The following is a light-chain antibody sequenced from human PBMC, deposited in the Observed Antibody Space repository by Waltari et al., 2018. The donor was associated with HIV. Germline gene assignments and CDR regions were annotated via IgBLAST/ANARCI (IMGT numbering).Light chain of an antibody. V-gene: IGLV1-51*01. CDR3: GTWDSSLGGWV. CDR1: SSTTWRNY. J-gene: IGLJ3*02. Sequence: QSVLTQPPSVSAAPGQQVTISCSRSSSTTWRNYVSWYQQLPGAAPKLLIYDNTERPSGIPDRFSGSKSGTSATLGITGLQTGDEADYYCGTWDSSLGGWVFGGGTKLAVL. CDR2: DNT.